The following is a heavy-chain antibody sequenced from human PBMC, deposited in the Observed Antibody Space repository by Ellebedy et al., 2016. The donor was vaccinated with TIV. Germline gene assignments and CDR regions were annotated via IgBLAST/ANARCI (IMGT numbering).Heavy chain of an antibody. V-gene: IGHV3-15*01. J-gene: IGHJ4*02. CDR3: TTEDNSGEFDF. D-gene: IGHD7-27*01. Sequence: PGGSLRLSCAAAGLSLTNAWMSWVRQAPGKGLEWVGRIKSNTDGGTTDYPEAVKGRFTISRDDSKDTIYLQMSSLKSEDTATYYCTTEDNSGEFDFWGRGTLVTVSS. CDR2: IKSNTDGGTT. CDR1: GLSLTNAW.